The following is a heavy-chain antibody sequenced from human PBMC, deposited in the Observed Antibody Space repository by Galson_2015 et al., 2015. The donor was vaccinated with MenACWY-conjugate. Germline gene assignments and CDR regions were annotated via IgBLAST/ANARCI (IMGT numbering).Heavy chain of an antibody. CDR2: INPGGSST. Sequence: SLRLSCAASGFIFNTYWMHWVRQAPGKGLVWVSRINPGGSSTTYADSVKDRFTISRDNAKNTLHLQMNSLRPEDTAVFYGAKTRGASFYFDSWGQGTLVTVSS. V-gene: IGHV3-74*01. CDR3: AKTRGASFYFDS. J-gene: IGHJ4*02. CDR1: GFIFNTYW. D-gene: IGHD1-26*01.